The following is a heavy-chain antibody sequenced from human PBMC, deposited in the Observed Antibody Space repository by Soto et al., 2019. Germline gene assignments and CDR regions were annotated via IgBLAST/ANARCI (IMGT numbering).Heavy chain of an antibody. V-gene: IGHV4-39*01. D-gene: IGHD3-10*01. CDR2: FFIGGNT. Sequence: SETLSLTCTVSGCSITGGSISSTTYYWGWMRQPPGKGLEWIASFFIGGNTYYNPSLKSRVTTSVDTSKNQFSLKVSSVTAAGAAVYFGARRHRFVIDAYYWGQGILVTVSS. J-gene: IGHJ4*02. CDR3: ARRHRFVIDAYY. CDR1: GCSITGGSISSTTYY.